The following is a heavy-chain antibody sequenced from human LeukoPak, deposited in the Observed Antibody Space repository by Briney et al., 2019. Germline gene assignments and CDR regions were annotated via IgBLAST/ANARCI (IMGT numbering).Heavy chain of an antibody. D-gene: IGHD1-14*01. J-gene: IGHJ4*02. V-gene: IGHV1-18*01. CDR3: ARATAGNFDY. Sequence: ASVKVSCKASGYTFTSYGISWVRQAPGQGLEWMGWISVYNGNTNYAQKFQGRVTMTTDTSTSTAHMELRSLISDDTAVYYCARATAGNFDYWGQGTLVTVSS. CDR1: GYTFTSYG. CDR2: ISVYNGNT.